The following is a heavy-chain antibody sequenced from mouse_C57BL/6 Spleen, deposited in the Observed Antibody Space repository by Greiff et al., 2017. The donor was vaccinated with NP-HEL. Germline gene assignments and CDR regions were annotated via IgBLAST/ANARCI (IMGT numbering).Heavy chain of an antibody. D-gene: IGHD3-2*02. Sequence: EVQLQQSGPVLVKPGASVKMSCKASGYTFTDYYMNWVKQSHGKSLEWIGVINPYNGGTSYNQKFKGKATLTVDKSSSTAYMEINSLTSEDSAVYYCARSGGYYAMDYWGQGTSVTVSS. V-gene: IGHV1-19*01. CDR2: INPYNGGT. CDR1: GYTFTDYY. J-gene: IGHJ4*01. CDR3: ARSGGYYAMDY.